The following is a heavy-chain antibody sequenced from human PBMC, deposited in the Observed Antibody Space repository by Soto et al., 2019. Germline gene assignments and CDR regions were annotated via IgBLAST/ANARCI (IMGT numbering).Heavy chain of an antibody. V-gene: IGHV3-9*01. CDR2: ISWNIETI. CDR1: GFTVDDYA. CDR3: AKDMKWGGMTTIHYFDS. Sequence: PGGSLRLSCAASGFTVDDYAMHWVRQAPGKGLEWVSVISWNIETIYYADSVKGRFTISRDNAKSFLFLQMNSLRPDDTALFFCAKDMKWGGMTTIHYFDSWGQGTLVTVSS. J-gene: IGHJ4*02. D-gene: IGHD4-17*01.